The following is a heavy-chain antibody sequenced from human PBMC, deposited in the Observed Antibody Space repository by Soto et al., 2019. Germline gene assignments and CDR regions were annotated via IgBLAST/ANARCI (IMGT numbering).Heavy chain of an antibody. V-gene: IGHV5-51*01. CDR3: ARWSSSGGYAYYYGMDV. Sequence: GESLKISCKASGYRFPIYFIGWVRQMPGGGLEYMGIIYPDDSDVRYNPSFQGQVTISADKSITTAYLQWSSLKASDTAMYYCARWSSSGGYAYYYGMDVWGQGTTVTVS. J-gene: IGHJ6*02. CDR1: GYRFPIYF. D-gene: IGHD6-19*01. CDR2: IYPDDSDV.